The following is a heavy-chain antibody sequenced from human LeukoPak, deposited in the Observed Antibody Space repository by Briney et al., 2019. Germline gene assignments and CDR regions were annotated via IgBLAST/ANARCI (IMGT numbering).Heavy chain of an antibody. CDR1: GYTFTNYG. CDR3: ARDGHRRYHYDSSGREDAFDI. J-gene: IGHJ3*02. D-gene: IGHD3-22*01. CDR2: ISAYNGHT. V-gene: IGHV1-18*01. Sequence: ASVKVSCKASGYTFTNYGISWVRQAPGQGLEWMGWISAYNGHTKYAQKVQGRVTMTRDTSTSTAYMELRSLRSDDTAVYYCARDGHRRYHYDSSGREDAFDIWGQGTMVTVSS.